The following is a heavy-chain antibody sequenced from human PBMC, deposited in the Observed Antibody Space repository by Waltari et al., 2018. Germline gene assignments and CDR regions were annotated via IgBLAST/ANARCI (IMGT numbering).Heavy chain of an antibody. D-gene: IGHD4-4*01. CDR3: VKQFTDSSPGL. CDR1: GFIFTKYH. Sequence: QVQLLESGGGVAQPGGSLRLSCTASGFIFTKYHMYWVRQTPGKGLEWAAAISFDGGRKFYADSVKGRFIISRDNSKSAMFLQMNSLRPDDTALYFCVKQFTDSSPGLWGQGTRVIVSS. CDR2: ISFDGGRK. J-gene: IGHJ4*02. V-gene: IGHV3-30-3*01.